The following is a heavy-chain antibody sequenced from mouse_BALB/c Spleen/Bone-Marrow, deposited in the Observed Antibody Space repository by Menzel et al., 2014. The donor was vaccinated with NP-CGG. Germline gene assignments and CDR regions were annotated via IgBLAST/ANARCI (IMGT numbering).Heavy chain of an antibody. CDR1: GYTFTDYY. D-gene: IGHD1-2*01. Sequence: VQLQQSGPELVKPGASMKMSCKASGYTFTDYYMDWVKQSHGEGFEWIGRVNPYNGGTSYNQKFKGKATLTVDESSSTAYMELNSLTSEDSAVYYCSRNPFTTAIAWFAYWGQGTLVTVSA. V-gene: IGHV1-19*01. CDR2: VNPYNGGT. CDR3: SRNPFTTAIAWFAY. J-gene: IGHJ3*01.